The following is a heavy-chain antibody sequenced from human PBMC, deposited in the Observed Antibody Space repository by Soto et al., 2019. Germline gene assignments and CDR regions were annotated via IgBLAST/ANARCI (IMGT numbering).Heavy chain of an antibody. V-gene: IGHV3-33*01. CDR1: GFSFSNYG. D-gene: IGHD1-26*01. CDR3: ARDTLATFDH. J-gene: IGHJ4*02. Sequence: QVQLVESGGGVVQPGRSLRLSCAASGFSFSNYGMHWGRQAPGKGLEWVAVIWYDGSKKYYADSVKGRFNISRDNSKNTLYLQMNGLRAEDRAGYYCARDTLATFDHWGQGTLVTVSS. CDR2: IWYDGSKK.